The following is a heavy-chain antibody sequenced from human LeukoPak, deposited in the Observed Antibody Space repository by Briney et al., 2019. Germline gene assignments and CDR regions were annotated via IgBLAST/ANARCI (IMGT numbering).Heavy chain of an antibody. CDR2: LIGSSGAT. D-gene: IGHD5-12*01. V-gene: IGHV3-23*01. Sequence: GGSLRLSCAASGFTLSSYAMNWVRQAPGKGLEWVAVLIGSSGATDYADSVKGRFTISRDNSKNTLFLQMNSLRAEDTAIYYCAKGAYDYIEIAYFDYWGQRALVTVSS. CDR3: AKGAYDYIEIAYFDY. CDR1: GFTLSSYA. J-gene: IGHJ4*02.